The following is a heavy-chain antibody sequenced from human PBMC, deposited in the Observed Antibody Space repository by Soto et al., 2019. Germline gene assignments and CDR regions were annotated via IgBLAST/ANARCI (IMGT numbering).Heavy chain of an antibody. CDR3: ARGYYDYIWGSYRPLDY. Sequence: QVQLQQWGAGLLKPSETLSLTCAVYGGSFSGYYWSWIRQPPGKGLEWIGEINHSGSTNYNPSLKSRVTISVDTSKNQFSLKLSSVTAADTAVYYCARGYYDYIWGSYRPLDYWGQGTLVTVSS. V-gene: IGHV4-34*01. D-gene: IGHD3-16*02. J-gene: IGHJ4*02. CDR2: INHSGST. CDR1: GGSFSGYY.